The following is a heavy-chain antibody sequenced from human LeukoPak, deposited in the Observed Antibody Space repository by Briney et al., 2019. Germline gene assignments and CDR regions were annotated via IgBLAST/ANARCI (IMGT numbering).Heavy chain of an antibody. V-gene: IGHV4-59*01. CDR1: GVSISSYY. CDR2: IYYTGST. Sequence: SETLSLTCTVSGVSISSYYWSWIRQPPGKGLEWIGYIYYTGSTNYNPSLKSRVTISVDTSKNQFSLKLSSVTAADTAVYYCARSGKSAYILDYWGQGTLVTASS. D-gene: IGHD3-16*01. J-gene: IGHJ4*02. CDR3: ARSGKSAYILDY.